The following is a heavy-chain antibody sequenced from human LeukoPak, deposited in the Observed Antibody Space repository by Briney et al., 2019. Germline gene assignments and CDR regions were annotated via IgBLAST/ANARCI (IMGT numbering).Heavy chain of an antibody. D-gene: IGHD7-27*01. CDR2: ITTSDGNT. CDR3: AKDGGLWVSAHWGDS. Sequence: GGSLRLSCAASGFTFGNSWMTWVRQAPGKGLEWVSTITTSDGNTYYADSVKGRFTVSRDNSKNTLFLQMNSLRAEDTAVYYCAKDGGLWVSAHWGDSWGRGTLVTVSS. J-gene: IGHJ4*02. V-gene: IGHV3-23*01. CDR1: GFTFGNSW.